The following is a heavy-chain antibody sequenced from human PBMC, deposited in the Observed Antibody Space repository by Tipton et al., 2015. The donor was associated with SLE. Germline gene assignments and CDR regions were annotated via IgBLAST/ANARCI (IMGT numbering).Heavy chain of an antibody. V-gene: IGHV4-30-4*08. Sequence: TLSLTCSVSDGSISSGDCYWSWIRQHPEKGLEWIGYIYYSGSTYYNPSLKSRVTISVDTSKNQFSLKLSSVTAADTAVYYCASQPPSIAASGFFDYWGQGTLVTVSS. D-gene: IGHD6-6*01. CDR1: DGSISSGDCY. CDR3: ASQPPSIAASGFFDY. J-gene: IGHJ4*02. CDR2: IYYSGST.